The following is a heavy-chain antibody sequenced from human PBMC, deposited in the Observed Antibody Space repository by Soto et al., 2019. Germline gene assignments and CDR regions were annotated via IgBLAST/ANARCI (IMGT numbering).Heavy chain of an antibody. V-gene: IGHV1-69*13. Sequence: SVKVSCKASGGTFSSYAISWVRQAPGQGLEWMGGIIPIFGTANYAQKFQGRVTITADESTSTAYMELSSLRSEDTAVYYCARGEVYSGCAGYWGQGTLVTVSS. J-gene: IGHJ4*02. CDR3: ARGEVYSGCAGY. D-gene: IGHD5-12*01. CDR2: IIPIFGTA. CDR1: GGTFSSYA.